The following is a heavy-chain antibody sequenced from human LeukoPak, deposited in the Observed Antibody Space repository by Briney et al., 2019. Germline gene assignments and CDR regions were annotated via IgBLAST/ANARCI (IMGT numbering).Heavy chain of an antibody. V-gene: IGHV4-30-2*01. CDR2: IYHSGST. J-gene: IGHJ5*02. Sequence: SETLSLTCAVSGGSISSGGYSWSWIRQPPGKGLEWIGYIYHSGSTYYNPSLKSRVTISVDRSKNQFYLKLSSVTAADTAVYYCARRPYCSGGSCYPYGWFDPWGQGTLVTVSS. CDR1: GGSISSGGYS. CDR3: ARRPYCSGGSCYPYGWFDP. D-gene: IGHD2-15*01.